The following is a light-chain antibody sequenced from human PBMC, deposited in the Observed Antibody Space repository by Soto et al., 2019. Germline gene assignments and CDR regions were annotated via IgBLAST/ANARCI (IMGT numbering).Light chain of an antibody. CDR1: SSDIGHYDY. V-gene: IGLV2-14*03. J-gene: IGLJ1*01. Sequence: QSALTQPASVSGSPGQAITISCTGTSSDIGHYDYVSWYQQHPGKAPKLMIYHVTYRPSGVSNRYSGSKSGNSASLTISGLQADAEADYYCCSLTPSHTYVFGSGTKVTVL. CDR3: CSLTPSHTYV. CDR2: HVT.